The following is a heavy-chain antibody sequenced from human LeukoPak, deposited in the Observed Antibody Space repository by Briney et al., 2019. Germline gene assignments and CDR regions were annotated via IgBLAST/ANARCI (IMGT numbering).Heavy chain of an antibody. Sequence: PGGSLRLSCAASGFNFNSFAMSWVRQAPGKGLEWVSTFSGSGGRTYYADSVKGRFTISRDNSKNTLYLQMNSLRAEDTAVYYCARDRENSYWGPGTLVIVSS. D-gene: IGHD1-26*01. CDR2: FSGSGGRT. J-gene: IGHJ4*02. V-gene: IGHV3-23*01. CDR3: ARDRENSY. CDR1: GFNFNSFA.